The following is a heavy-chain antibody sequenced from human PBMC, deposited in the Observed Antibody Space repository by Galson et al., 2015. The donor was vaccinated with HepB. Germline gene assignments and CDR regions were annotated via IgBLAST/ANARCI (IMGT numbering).Heavy chain of an antibody. CDR2: ISGSVGNI. D-gene: IGHD2-15*01. CDR3: AKWGDIVVASGYGMDV. Sequence: SLRLSCAASGFTFSSYAMSWVRQAPGKGLEWVSGISGSVGNIYYADSVKGRFTISRDNSKNTLYLQMSSLRAEDTAVYYCAKWGDIVVASGYGMDVWGQGTTVSVSS. J-gene: IGHJ6*02. CDR1: GFTFSSYA. V-gene: IGHV3-23*01.